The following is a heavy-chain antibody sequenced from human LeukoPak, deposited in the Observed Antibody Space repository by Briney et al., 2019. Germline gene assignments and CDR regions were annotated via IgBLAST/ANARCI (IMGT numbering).Heavy chain of an antibody. Sequence: GGSLRLSCAASGFTFSSYSMNWVRQAPGKGLEWVSSISSSSSYIYYADSVKGRFTISRDNAKNSLYLQMNSLRAEDTAVYYCFIAARPDAFDIWGQGTMVTVSS. D-gene: IGHD6-6*01. J-gene: IGHJ3*02. V-gene: IGHV3-21*01. CDR2: ISSSSSYI. CDR3: FIAARPDAFDI. CDR1: GFTFSSYS.